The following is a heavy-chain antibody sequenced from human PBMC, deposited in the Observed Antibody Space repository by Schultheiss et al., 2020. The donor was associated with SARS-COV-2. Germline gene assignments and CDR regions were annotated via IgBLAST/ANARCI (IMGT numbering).Heavy chain of an antibody. CDR1: GFTFSSYS. J-gene: IGHJ1*01. V-gene: IGHV3-23*01. Sequence: GESLKISCAASGFTFSSYSMNWVRQAPGKGLEWVSAISGSGGSTYYADSVKGRFTISRDNSKNTLYLQMNSLRAEDTAVYYCARAWHDSSGYYYVSYFQHWGQGTLVTVSS. CDR3: ARAWHDSSGYYYVSYFQH. CDR2: ISGSGGST. D-gene: IGHD3-22*01.